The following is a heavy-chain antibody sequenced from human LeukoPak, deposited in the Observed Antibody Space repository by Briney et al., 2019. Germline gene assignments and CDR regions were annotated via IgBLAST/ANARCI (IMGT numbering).Heavy chain of an antibody. CDR2: ISAYNGNT. Sequence: ASVKVSCKASGYTFSSYGISWVRQAPGQGLEWMGWISAYNGNTNYAQKFQGRVTMITDTSTSTAYMELRGLRSDDTAVYYCARDGFFGSGIVGAFDIWGQGTMVTVSS. CDR3: ARDGFFGSGIVGAFDI. CDR1: GYTFSSYG. D-gene: IGHD3-10*01. V-gene: IGHV1-18*01. J-gene: IGHJ3*02.